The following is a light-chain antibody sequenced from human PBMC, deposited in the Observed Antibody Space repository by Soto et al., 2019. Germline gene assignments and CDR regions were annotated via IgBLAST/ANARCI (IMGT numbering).Light chain of an antibody. Sequence: IVMTQSPATLSVSPGERANLSCRASQSVGTKLAWYQQTPGQAPRLLIYGASNRATGVPARISGSVSGTEFTLTISSLQSEDFAVYYCQQYNNWPQTFGQGTKVDIK. CDR2: GAS. J-gene: IGKJ1*01. CDR3: QQYNNWPQT. CDR1: QSVGTK. V-gene: IGKV3-15*01.